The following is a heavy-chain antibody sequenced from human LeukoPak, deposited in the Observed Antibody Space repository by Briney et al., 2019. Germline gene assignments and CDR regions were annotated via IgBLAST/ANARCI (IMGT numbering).Heavy chain of an antibody. V-gene: IGHV3-33*01. CDR3: AREGRSSSWYGNFDY. CDR1: GFTFSSYG. Sequence: GGSLRLSCAASGFTFSSYGMHWVRQAPGKGLEWVAVIWYDGSNKYYADSVKGRFTISRDNSKNTLYLQMNSLRAEDMAVYYCAREGRSSSWYGNFDYWGQGTLVTVSS. J-gene: IGHJ4*02. D-gene: IGHD6-13*01. CDR2: IWYDGSNK.